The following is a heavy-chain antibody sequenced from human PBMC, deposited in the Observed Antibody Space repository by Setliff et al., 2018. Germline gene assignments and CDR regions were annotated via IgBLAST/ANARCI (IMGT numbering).Heavy chain of an antibody. Sequence: SETLSLTCTVSGGSISSYYWSXXRQXXGXXXXXXXXXXXXXXXXXXXXXXXXXTMSIDXSKNQFSLKLNSVTAADMAVYYCAREQWLDPPGYYYMDVWAKGTTVTVSS. CDR2: XXXXXXX. D-gene: IGHD6-19*01. CDR1: GGSISSYY. CDR3: AREQWLDPPGYYYMDV. J-gene: IGHJ6*03. V-gene: IGHV4-4*07.